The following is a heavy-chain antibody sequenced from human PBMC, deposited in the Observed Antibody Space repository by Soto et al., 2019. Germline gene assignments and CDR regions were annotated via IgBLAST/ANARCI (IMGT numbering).Heavy chain of an antibody. Sequence: PGGSLRLSCTASGFTFGDYAMSWFRQAPGKGLEWVGFIRSKAYGGTTEYAASVKGRFTISRDDSKSIAYLQMNSLKTEDTAVYYCTRAGRVATIPDSYYYYYMDVWGKGTTVTV. J-gene: IGHJ6*03. CDR3: TRAGRVATIPDSYYYYYMDV. CDR1: GFTFGDYA. V-gene: IGHV3-49*03. D-gene: IGHD5-12*01. CDR2: IRSKAYGGTT.